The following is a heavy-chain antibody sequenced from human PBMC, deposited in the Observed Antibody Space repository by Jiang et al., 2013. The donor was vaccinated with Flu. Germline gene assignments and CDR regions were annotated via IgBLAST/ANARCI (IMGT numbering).Heavy chain of an antibody. J-gene: IGHJ4*02. CDR3: ARDPGIAARHQRRFDY. CDR2: INPSGGST. D-gene: IGHD6-6*01. CDR1: GYTFTSYY. V-gene: IGHV1-46*01. Sequence: KPGASVKVSCKASGYTFTSYYMHWVRQAPGQGLEWMGIINPSGGSTSYAQKFQGRVTMTRDTSTSTVYMELSSLRSEDTAVYYCARDPGIAARHQRRFDYWGQGTLVTVSS.